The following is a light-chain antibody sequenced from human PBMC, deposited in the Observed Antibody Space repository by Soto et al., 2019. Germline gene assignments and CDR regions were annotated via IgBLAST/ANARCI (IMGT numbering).Light chain of an antibody. CDR2: GAS. V-gene: IGKV3-20*01. J-gene: IGKJ4*01. CDR1: QGVSSY. Sequence: EVVLTQAPRTLSLSPGERATLSFRASQGVSSYLAWYQQKPGQAPRLLIYGASSRATGIPDRFSGSGSGTDFTLTISRLEPEDFAVYYCQQYVTSPLTFGGGTKVDI. CDR3: QQYVTSPLT.